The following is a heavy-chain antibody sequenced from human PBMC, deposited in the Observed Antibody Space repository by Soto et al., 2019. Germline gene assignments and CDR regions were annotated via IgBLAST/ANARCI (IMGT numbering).Heavy chain of an antibody. CDR2: ISWNSGTI. CDR1: GFTFDDYA. V-gene: IGHV3-9*01. D-gene: IGHD6-13*01. Sequence: EVQLVESGGGLVQPGRSLRLSCAASGFTFDDYAMHWVRQAPGKGLEWVSGISWNSGTIVYADSVKGRFTISRDNAKNXRXXQMNSLRGEDTALYYCAKDMRGGSSSSRYYYGLDVWGQGTTVTVSS. CDR3: AKDMRGGSSSSRYYYGLDV. J-gene: IGHJ6*02.